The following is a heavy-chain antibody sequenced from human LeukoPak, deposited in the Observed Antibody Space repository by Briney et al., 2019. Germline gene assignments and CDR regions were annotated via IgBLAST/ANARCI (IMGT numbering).Heavy chain of an antibody. CDR3: ARYDNGKDYFDY. J-gene: IGHJ4*02. V-gene: IGHV3-74*01. CDR1: GFTSSSYW. Sequence: GGSLRLSCAASGFTSSSYWMHWVRQAPGKGLVWVSRINSDGSSINYADSVKGRFTISRDTSKNTLYLQMSSLRAEDTALYYCARYDNGKDYFDYWGQGTLVTVSS. D-gene: IGHD1-1*01. CDR2: INSDGSSI.